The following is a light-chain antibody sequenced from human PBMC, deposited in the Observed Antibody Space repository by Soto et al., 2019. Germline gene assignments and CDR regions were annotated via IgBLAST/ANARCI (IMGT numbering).Light chain of an antibody. V-gene: IGKV4-1*01. CDR3: QQYYTTPLT. CDR2: WAS. Sequence: DIVMTQCPDSLAVSLGERATINCKSSQSVLYSSSNKNYLAWYQQKPGQPPNLLIYWASTRESGVPDRFSGRGSGTDFTLTISSLQAEDVAVYYCQQYYTTPLTFGQGTKLEIK. J-gene: IGKJ2*01. CDR1: QSVLYSSSNKNY.